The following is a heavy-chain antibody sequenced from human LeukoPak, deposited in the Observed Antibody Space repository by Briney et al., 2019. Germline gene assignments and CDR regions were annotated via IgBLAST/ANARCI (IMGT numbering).Heavy chain of an antibody. D-gene: IGHD1-14*01. CDR1: GYSFTAYY. CDR3: ASWAGGNEPVASFDN. Sequence: ASVKVSCKPTGYSFTAYYIFWMRQAPGQGLECMGWINLYNGATKYAQRFQSRVTMTRDTSISTAYMELSRLRSDDTATYYCASWAGGNEPVASFDNCGQGTLVTVSS. V-gene: IGHV1-2*02. CDR2: INLYNGAT. J-gene: IGHJ4*02.